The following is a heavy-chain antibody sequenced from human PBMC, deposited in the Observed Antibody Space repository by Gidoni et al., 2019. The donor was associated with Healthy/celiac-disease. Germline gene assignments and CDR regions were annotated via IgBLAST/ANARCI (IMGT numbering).Heavy chain of an antibody. D-gene: IGHD6-13*01. Sequence: QVPLVESGGGVVQPGRSLRLSCAASGFTFSSSGMHWVRQAPGKGLEWVAVIWYDGSNKYYADSVKGRFTISRDNSKNTLYLQMNSLRAEDTAVYYCARDQGYSSSWPSLHFDYWGQGTLVTVSS. CDR2: IWYDGSNK. V-gene: IGHV3-33*08. CDR1: GFTFSSSG. J-gene: IGHJ4*02. CDR3: ARDQGYSSSWPSLHFDY.